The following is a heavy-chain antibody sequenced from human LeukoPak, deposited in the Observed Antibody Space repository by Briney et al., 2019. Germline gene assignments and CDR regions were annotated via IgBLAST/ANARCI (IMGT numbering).Heavy chain of an antibody. CDR3: XXXXXIVENYFDY. J-gene: IGHJ4*02. CDR2: ISGSGGST. V-gene: IGHV3-23*01. CDR1: GFTFSAYW. Sequence: GGSLRLSCAASGFTFSAYWMSWVRQAPGKGLEWVSAISGSGGSTYYADSVKGRFTISRDNSKNTLYLQMNSLRAEDTAVYYCXXXXXIVENYFDYWGQGTLVTVSS. D-gene: IGHD1-26*01.